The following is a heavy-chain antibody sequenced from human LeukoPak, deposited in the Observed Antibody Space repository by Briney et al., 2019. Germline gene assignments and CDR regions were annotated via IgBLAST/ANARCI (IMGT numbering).Heavy chain of an antibody. V-gene: IGHV3-53*05. CDR2: IYSGGNT. CDR1: GFTVSSNY. J-gene: IGHJ1*01. CDR3: AEDRYSYAFEYFQH. D-gene: IGHD5-18*01. Sequence: GGSLRLSCEVSGFTVSSNYMSWVRQAPGKGLEWVSVIYSGGNTYHADSVKGRFTISRDNSKNTLYLQMNSLRAEDTAVYYCAEDRYSYAFEYFQHWGQGTLVTVSS.